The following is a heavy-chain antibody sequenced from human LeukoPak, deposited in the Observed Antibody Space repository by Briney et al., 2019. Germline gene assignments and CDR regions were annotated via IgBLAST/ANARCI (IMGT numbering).Heavy chain of an antibody. D-gene: IGHD3-10*01. V-gene: IGHV4-61*02. CDR3: ARVYGSGTFSLDY. Sequence: SETLSLTCTVSGGSISSGSYYWSWIRQPAGKGLEWIGRIYTSGSTNYNPSLKSRVTISVDTSKNQFSLKLSSVTAADTAVYYCARVYGSGTFSLDYWGQGTLVTVSS. CDR2: IYTSGST. J-gene: IGHJ4*02. CDR1: GGSISSGSYY.